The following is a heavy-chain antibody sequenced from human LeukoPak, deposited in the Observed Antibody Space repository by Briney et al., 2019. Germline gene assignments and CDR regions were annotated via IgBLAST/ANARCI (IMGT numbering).Heavy chain of an antibody. D-gene: IGHD3-10*01. J-gene: IGHJ4*02. CDR1: GFTFSSYG. CDR3: AKDGMVRGVIDY. CDR2: TRYDGVNK. V-gene: IGHV3-30*02. Sequence: PGGSLRLSCAASGFTFSSYGMHWVRQAPGKGLEWVTFTRYDGVNKYYADSVKGRFTISRDNSKNTLYLQMNSLRAEDTAVYYCAKDGMVRGVIDYWGQGTLVTVSS.